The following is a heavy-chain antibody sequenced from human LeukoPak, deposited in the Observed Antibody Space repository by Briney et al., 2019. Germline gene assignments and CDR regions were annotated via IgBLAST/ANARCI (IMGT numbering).Heavy chain of an antibody. D-gene: IGHD3-10*01. CDR1: GFTFSNYG. CDR2: ISSSSSYI. CDR3: AEGVSSAFDI. V-gene: IGHV3-21*01. J-gene: IGHJ3*02. Sequence: GGSLRLSCAASGFTFSNYGMNWVRQAPGKGLEWVSSISSSSSYIYYADSVKGRFTISRDNAKNSLYLQMNSLRAEDTAVYYCAEGVSSAFDIWGQGTMVTVSS.